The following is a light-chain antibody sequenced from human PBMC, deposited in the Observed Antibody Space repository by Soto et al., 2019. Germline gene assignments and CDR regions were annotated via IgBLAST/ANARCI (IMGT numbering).Light chain of an antibody. CDR2: PAS. CDR1: QTINNY. CDR3: QQTYTTPFT. J-gene: IGKJ3*01. V-gene: IGKV1-9*01. Sequence: DIQLTQSPPFLSASVGDRVTVTCRASQTINNYLAWFRKKEGKAPEFLIYPASTLQGGVPSRFSGHGFGINFTLTISSLQPEDFATYYCQQTYTTPFTFGPGTKVDIK.